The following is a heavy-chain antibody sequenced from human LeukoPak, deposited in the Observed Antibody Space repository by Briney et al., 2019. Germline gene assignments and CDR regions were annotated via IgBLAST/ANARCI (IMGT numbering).Heavy chain of an antibody. CDR3: ARSPASGSRSEVFDY. CDR2: ISAGVST. CDR1: GDSISSRDYY. Sequence: PSQTLSLTCSVSGDSISSRDYYWTWIRQPAGKGLEWIGRISAGVSTNDNPSLKNRVTISVDTAKNQFSLNLTSVTAADTAVYYCARSPASGSRSEVFDYWGQGTLVTVSS. D-gene: IGHD1-26*01. V-gene: IGHV4-61*02. J-gene: IGHJ4*02.